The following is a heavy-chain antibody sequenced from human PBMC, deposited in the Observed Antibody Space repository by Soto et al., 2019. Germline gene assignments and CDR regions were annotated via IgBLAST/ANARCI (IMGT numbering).Heavy chain of an antibody. J-gene: IGHJ4*02. CDR1: GGSISSTGYY. CDR2: IYYSGST. Sequence: SGTLSLTCTVSGGSISSTGYYWVWIRQPPGKGLEWIGSIYYSGSTSYNPSLQSRVTMSVDTSKNQLSLKVSSVTAADTAVYYCTTLPPRIVVVTLPFPSWGQGTLVTVST. CDR3: TTLPPRIVVVTLPFPS. V-gene: IGHV4-39*01. D-gene: IGHD2-21*02.